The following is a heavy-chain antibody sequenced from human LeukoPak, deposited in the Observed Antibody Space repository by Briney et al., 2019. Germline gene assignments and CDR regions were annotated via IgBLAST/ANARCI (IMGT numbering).Heavy chain of an antibody. V-gene: IGHV3-33*01. J-gene: IGHJ6*03. Sequence: GGSLRLSCAASGFTFSHYGMHWVRQTPGAGLEWVAVIWSDGSDKYYAKSVKGRFTISRDNSKNSLFLQMNSLRAEDTALYYCARVSGGDGYNYGYYYYYMDVWGKGTTVTVSS. D-gene: IGHD5-24*01. CDR1: GFTFSHYG. CDR2: IWSDGSDK. CDR3: ARVSGGDGYNYGYYYYYMDV.